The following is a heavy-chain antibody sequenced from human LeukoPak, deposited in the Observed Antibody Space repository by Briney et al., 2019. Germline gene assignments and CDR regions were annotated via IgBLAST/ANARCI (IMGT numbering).Heavy chain of an antibody. CDR1: GGSFSGYY. J-gene: IGHJ4*02. CDR2: INHSGST. D-gene: IGHD2-15*01. V-gene: IGHV4-34*01. CDR3: ARGHVGDCSGGSCYHYFDY. Sequence: SETLSLTCAVYGGSFSGYYWSWIRQPPGKGLEWIGEINHSGSTNYNPSLKSRVTISVDTSKNQFSLKLSSVTAADTAVYYCARGHVGDCSGGSCYHYFDYWGQGTLVTVSS.